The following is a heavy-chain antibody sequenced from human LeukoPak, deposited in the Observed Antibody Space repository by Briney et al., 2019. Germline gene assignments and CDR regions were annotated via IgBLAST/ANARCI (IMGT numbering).Heavy chain of an antibody. CDR1: GYTFTGYY. D-gene: IGHD3-22*01. CDR2: INPNSGGT. CDR3: ARGPYDSSGYYYRPESYFDY. J-gene: IGHJ4*02. V-gene: IGHV1-2*02. Sequence: ASVKVSCKASGYTFTGYYIHWMRQAPGQGLEWMGWINPNSGGTNYAQKFQGRVTMTRDTSISTAYMELSRLRSDDTAVYYCARGPYDSSGYYYRPESYFDYWGQGTLVTVSS.